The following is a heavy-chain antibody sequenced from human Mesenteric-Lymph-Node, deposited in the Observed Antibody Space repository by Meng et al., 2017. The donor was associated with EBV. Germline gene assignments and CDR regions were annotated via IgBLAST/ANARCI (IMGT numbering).Heavy chain of an antibody. Sequence: QLQLPESGPGPVKPSETLSLTCTVSGGSISSTSSYWGWLRQPPGKGLEWIGRVYYSGSTYYTPSLKSRVTISVDTSKNQFSLKLNSLTAADTAVYYCARLLGGNYFNNWFDPWGQGTLVTVSS. CDR3: ARLLGGNYFNNWFDP. V-gene: IGHV4-39*07. D-gene: IGHD5-24*01. J-gene: IGHJ5*02. CDR1: GGSISSTSSY. CDR2: VYYSGST.